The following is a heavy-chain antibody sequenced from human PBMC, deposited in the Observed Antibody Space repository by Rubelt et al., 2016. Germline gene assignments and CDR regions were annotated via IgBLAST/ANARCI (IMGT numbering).Heavy chain of an antibody. V-gene: IGHV4-4*02. D-gene: IGHD3/OR15-3a*01. Sequence: QLQLQESGPGLVKPSGTLSLTCAVSGGSISSSNWWSWVRQPPGKGLEWIGYVGYSGSTNYNPSLKGRFTISVDTSKNQFSLKLGSVTAADTAVYYCARRGLTYYLDYWGQGTLVTVSS. CDR2: VGYSGST. CDR1: GGSISSSNW. J-gene: IGHJ4*02. CDR3: ARRGLTYYLDY.